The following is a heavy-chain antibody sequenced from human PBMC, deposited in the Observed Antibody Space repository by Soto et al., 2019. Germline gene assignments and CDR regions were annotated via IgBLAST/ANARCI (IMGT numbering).Heavy chain of an antibody. J-gene: IGHJ6*02. CDR1: GGSMSSGGHS. V-gene: IGHV4-30-2*06. Sequence: QVQLQESGSGLVKPSQTLSVTCAVSGGSMSSGGHSWSWIRQSPGEGLEWIGCIYATGKTYYNPSLKSRVTISVDTSKNQFSLNVTSVTAADTAVYYCASAPPGPSPRWDVWVQGTTVTVSS. CDR2: IYATGKT. CDR3: ASAPPGPSPRWDV.